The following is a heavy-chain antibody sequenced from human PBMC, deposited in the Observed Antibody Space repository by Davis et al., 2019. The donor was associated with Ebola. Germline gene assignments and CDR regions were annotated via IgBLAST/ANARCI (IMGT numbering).Heavy chain of an antibody. V-gene: IGHV1-58*01. CDR2: IVVGTSHV. CDR3: AAVRRVDDDLFDF. J-gene: IGHJ4*02. Sequence: AASVKVSCKASGLRFTDSAVQWVRQARGQRLEWLGWIVVGTSHVNIARGFQERLAFSRDVSTGTVQMELTGLRPEDTAVYFCAAVRRVDDDLFDFWGQGTLITVSA. D-gene: IGHD3-10*01. CDR1: GLRFTDSA.